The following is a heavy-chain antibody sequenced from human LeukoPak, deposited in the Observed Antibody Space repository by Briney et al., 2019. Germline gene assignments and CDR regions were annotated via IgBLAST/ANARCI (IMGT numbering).Heavy chain of an antibody. D-gene: IGHD1-26*01. Sequence: SETLSLTCTVSGGSISSYYWSWIRQPPGKGLEWIGYIYYSGSTNYNPSLKSRVTISVDASKNQFSLKLSSVTAADTAVYYCAREPRLIVGATAGMDVWGQGTTVTVSS. J-gene: IGHJ6*02. V-gene: IGHV4-59*01. CDR2: IYYSGST. CDR3: AREPRLIVGATAGMDV. CDR1: GGSISSYY.